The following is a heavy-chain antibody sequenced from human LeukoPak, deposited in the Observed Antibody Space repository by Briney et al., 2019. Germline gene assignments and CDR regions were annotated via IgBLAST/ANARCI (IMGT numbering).Heavy chain of an antibody. CDR2: INPKTGDT. CDR3: ARGYYGMDV. V-gene: IGHV1-2*02. Sequence: ASENVSCKASGHTFTGQYLYWARQSPRQGLEWMGWINPKTGDTDSAQNFQGRATMTRDTSITTVYMELSSLTSDDTAVYYCARGYYGMDVWGQGTTVTVSS. CDR1: GHTFTGQY. J-gene: IGHJ6*02.